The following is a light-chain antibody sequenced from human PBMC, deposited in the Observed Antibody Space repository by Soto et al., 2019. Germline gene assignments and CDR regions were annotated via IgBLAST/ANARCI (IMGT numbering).Light chain of an antibody. V-gene: IGKV1-5*03. CDR2: GAS. CDR1: ESISTW. CDR3: QQYSRLWS. Sequence: DIQLTQSPSFLSASVGDRVTITCRASESISTWLAWYQQKPGKAPKLLIYGASSLESGVPPRFSGDGSGTEFTLTISSLQRDDFGIYYCQQYSRLWSFGQGTKVDIK. J-gene: IGKJ1*01.